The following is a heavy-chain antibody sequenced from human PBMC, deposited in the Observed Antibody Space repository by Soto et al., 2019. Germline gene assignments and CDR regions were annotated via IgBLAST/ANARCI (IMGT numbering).Heavy chain of an antibody. J-gene: IGHJ4*02. D-gene: IGHD3-22*01. CDR2: ISAYNGNT. Sequence: ASVKVSCKASGYTFTSYGISWVRQAPGQGLEWMGWISAYNGNTNYAQKLQGRVTMTTDTSTSTAYMELRSLRSDDTAVYYCASDLSYDSSGYYSILDYWGQGTLVTSPQ. CDR1: GYTFTSYG. V-gene: IGHV1-18*01. CDR3: ASDLSYDSSGYYSILDY.